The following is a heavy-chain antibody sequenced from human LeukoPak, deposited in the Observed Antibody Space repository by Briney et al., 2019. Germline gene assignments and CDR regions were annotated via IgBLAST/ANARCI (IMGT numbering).Heavy chain of an antibody. CDR1: GGSISSSSYY. J-gene: IGHJ4*02. CDR3: ARDPINIATAGNGFDY. V-gene: IGHV4-39*02. D-gene: IGHD6-13*01. Sequence: KASETLSLTCTVSGGSISSSSYYWGWIRQPPGKGLEWIGSIYYSGSTYYNPSLKSRVTISVDTSKNQFSLKLSSVTAADTAVYYCARDPINIATAGNGFDYWGQGTLVTVSS. CDR2: IYYSGST.